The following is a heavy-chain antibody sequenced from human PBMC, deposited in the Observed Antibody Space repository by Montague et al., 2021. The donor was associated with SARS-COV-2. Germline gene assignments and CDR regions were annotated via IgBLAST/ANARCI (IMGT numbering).Heavy chain of an antibody. CDR1: GDSVSTNSGT. J-gene: IGHJ4*02. V-gene: IGHV6-1*01. Sequence: CAISGDSVSTNSGTWNWVRLSPSRGLEWLGRTYYGSEWYSDYSVSVKSRISINPDTSKNQFSLQLNSVTPEDTAVYYCARAERGSCGDGNCYQYFFNYRGQGTLVTVSS. CDR2: TYYGSEWYS. CDR3: ARAERGSCGDGNCYQYFFNY. D-gene: IGHD2-15*01.